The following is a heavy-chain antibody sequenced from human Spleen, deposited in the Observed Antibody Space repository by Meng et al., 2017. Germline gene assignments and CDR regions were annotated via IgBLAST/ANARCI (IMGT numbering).Heavy chain of an antibody. D-gene: IGHD6-13*01. J-gene: IGHJ4*02. CDR3: ARDLGGIFAY. CDR1: GVTFSGYW. Sequence: GGSLRLSCAASGVTFSGYWMHWVRQAPGKGLEWVSRINSDGSSISYADSVKGRFTISRDNAKNTLYLQMDSLRAEDTAVYYCARDLGGIFAYWGQGALVTVSS. V-gene: IGHV3-74*01. CDR2: INSDGSSI.